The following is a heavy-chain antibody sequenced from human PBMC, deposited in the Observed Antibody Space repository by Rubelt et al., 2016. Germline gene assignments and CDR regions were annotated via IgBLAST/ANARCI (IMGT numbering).Heavy chain of an antibody. CDR1: GYTFTSYS. D-gene: IGHD5-12*01. CDR3: ARSGENSGYWQFDY. Sequence: QVQLVQSGAEVKKPGASVKVSCKPSGYTFTSYSMHWVRQAPGQGLEWMGIINPTGGSKSYDQKVQGSVTMTRDTSTSTVYMELSSLRAEDTAVYYCARSGENSGYWQFDYWGQGTLVTVSS. V-gene: IGHV1-46*01. CDR2: INPTGGSK. J-gene: IGHJ4*02.